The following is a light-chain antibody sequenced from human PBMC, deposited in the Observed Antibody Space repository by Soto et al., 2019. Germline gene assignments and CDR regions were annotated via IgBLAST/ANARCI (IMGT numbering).Light chain of an antibody. CDR1: QSISSY. CDR2: AAS. CDR3: QQSYSTLQT. J-gene: IGKJ1*01. V-gene: IGKV1-39*01. Sequence: DIQMTQSPSSLSASVGDRVTITCRASQSISSYLNWYQQKPGKAPKLLIYAASSLKSGVPSRFSGSGSGTDFTLTISSLQPEDFATYYCQQSYSTLQTFGQGTKVEIK.